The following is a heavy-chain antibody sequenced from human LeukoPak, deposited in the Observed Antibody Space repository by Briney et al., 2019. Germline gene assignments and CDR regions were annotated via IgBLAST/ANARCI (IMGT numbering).Heavy chain of an antibody. Sequence: GGSLRLSCAASGFTFSSYAMSWVRQAPGKGLEWVSSISGGSTYIYYADSVKGRFILSRDNAKNSVHLQMNSLRAEDTAVYYCARADSSGYGGGYYYGVDVWGQGTTVTVSS. CDR1: GFTFSSYA. CDR3: ARADSSGYGGGYYYGVDV. CDR2: ISGGSTYI. D-gene: IGHD3-22*01. V-gene: IGHV3-21*01. J-gene: IGHJ6*02.